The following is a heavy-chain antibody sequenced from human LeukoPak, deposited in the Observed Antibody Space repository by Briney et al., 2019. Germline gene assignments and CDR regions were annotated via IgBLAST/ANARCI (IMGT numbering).Heavy chain of an antibody. CDR3: ARESRGITMVRGVRP. D-gene: IGHD3-10*01. Sequence: SETLSLTCAVYGGSFSGYYWSWIRRAPGKGLEWIGEINHSGSTNYNPSLKSRVTISVDTSKNQFSLKLSSVTAADTAVYYCARESRGITMVRGVRPWGQGTLVTVSS. CDR1: GGSFSGYY. CDR2: INHSGST. J-gene: IGHJ5*02. V-gene: IGHV4-34*01.